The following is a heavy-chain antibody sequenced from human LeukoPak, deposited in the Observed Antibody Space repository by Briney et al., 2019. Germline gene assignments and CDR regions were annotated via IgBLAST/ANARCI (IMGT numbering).Heavy chain of an antibody. V-gene: IGHV4-39*01. CDR2: NYYSGDT. J-gene: IGHJ4*02. CDR3: AMRLTAGINPYFDY. Sequence: SETLSLTCTVSGASISSSSYYWVWLRQPPGQGLEWIASNYYSGDTYYNPTLKSRVTISVDTSRNQFSLKLTSVAAADTALYYCAMRLTAGINPYFDYWGQGTLVTVSS. D-gene: IGHD5-18*01. CDR1: GASISSSSYY.